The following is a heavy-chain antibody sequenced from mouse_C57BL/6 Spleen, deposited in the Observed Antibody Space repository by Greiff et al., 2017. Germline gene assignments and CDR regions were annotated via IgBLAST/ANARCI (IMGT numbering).Heavy chain of an antibody. V-gene: IGHV1-50*01. CDR3: ARKWVYGSSSYAMDY. CDR2: LDPSDSYS. J-gene: IGHJ4*01. Sequence: QVQLQQPGAELVKPGASVKLSCKASGYTFTSYWMQWVKQRPGQGLEWIGELDPSDSYSNYNQKFKCKATLTVDTSSSTAYMQLSSLTSEDSAVYYCARKWVYGSSSYAMDYGGQGTSVTGSS. CDR1: GYTFTSYW. D-gene: IGHD1-1*01.